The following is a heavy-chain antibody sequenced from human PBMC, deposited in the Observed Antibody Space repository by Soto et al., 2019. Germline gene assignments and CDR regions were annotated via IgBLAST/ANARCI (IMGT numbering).Heavy chain of an antibody. CDR2: IIPISGTA. V-gene: IGHV1-69*01. J-gene: IGHJ5*02. CDR1: GGTFSSYA. CDR3: ARDRGYGSGSDYNLGVDP. D-gene: IGHD3-10*01. Sequence: QVQLVQSGAEVKKPGSSVKVSCKASGGTFSSYAIRWVRQAPGQGLEWMGGIIPISGTANYAQKFQGRVTITDDEPTSTAYMELSCLRSEDTALYYWARDRGYGSGSDYNLGVDPWGQGTLVTVSS.